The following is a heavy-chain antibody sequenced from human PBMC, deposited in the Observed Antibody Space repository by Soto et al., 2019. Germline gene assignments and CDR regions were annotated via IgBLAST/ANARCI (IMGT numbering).Heavy chain of an antibody. V-gene: IGHV1-18*01. CDR3: ARYPTTIFGVVTVSQYYFDY. CDR1: GYAFTSYG. CDR2: ISAYNGNT. D-gene: IGHD3-3*01. J-gene: IGHJ4*02. Sequence: ASVKVSCKASGYAFTSYGISWVRQAPGQGLEWMGWISAYNGNTNYAQKLQGRVTMTTDTSTSTAYMELRSLRSDDTAVYYCARYPTTIFGVVTVSQYYFDYWGQGTLVTVSS.